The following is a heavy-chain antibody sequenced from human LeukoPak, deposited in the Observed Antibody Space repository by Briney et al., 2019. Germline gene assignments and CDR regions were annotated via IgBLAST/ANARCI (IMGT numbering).Heavy chain of an antibody. CDR2: IWNSGNT. D-gene: IGHD3-10*01. Sequence: PSETLSLTCTVSGASLTTDNSYWPWVRQPPGKGLECIVYIWNSGNTRYNPSLKSRVDLSLHTSKNQFSLKLNSVTAADTAVYFCEKEAAYYASGSRLIDSWGQGTLVSVFS. CDR1: GASLTTDNSY. J-gene: IGHJ4*02. V-gene: IGHV4-61*01. CDR3: EKEAAYYASGSRLIDS.